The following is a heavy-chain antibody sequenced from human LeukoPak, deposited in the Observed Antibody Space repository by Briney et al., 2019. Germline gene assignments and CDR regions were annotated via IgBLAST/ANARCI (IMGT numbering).Heavy chain of an antibody. CDR2: ISYDGSNK. D-gene: IGHD3-22*01. CDR1: GFTFSSYA. V-gene: IGHV3-30-3*01. CDR3: ARDVDSSGYYYGVDY. J-gene: IGHJ4*02. Sequence: GGSLRLSCAAPGFTFSSYAMPSVRQATGKGLERVEVISYDGSNKYYADSVKGRFTISRDNSKNTLYLQMNSLRAEDTAVYYCARDVDSSGYYYGVDYWGQGTLVTVSS.